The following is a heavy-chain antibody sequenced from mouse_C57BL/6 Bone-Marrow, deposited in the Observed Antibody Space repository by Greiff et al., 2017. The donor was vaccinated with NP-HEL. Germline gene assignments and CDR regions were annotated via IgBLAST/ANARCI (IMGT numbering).Heavy chain of an antibody. CDR3: AILITTVVAKAMDY. D-gene: IGHD1-1*01. V-gene: IGHV3-6*01. J-gene: IGHJ4*01. CDR1: GYSITSGYY. CDR2: ISYDGSN. Sequence: ESGPGLVKPSQSLSLTCSVTGYSITSGYYWNWIRQFPGSKLEWMGYISYDGSNNYNPSLKNRISITRDTSKNQFFLKLNSVTTEDTATYYCAILITTVVAKAMDYWGQGTSVTVSS.